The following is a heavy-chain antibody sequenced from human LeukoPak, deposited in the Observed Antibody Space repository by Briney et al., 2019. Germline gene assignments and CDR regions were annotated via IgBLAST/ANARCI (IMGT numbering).Heavy chain of an antibody. D-gene: IGHD6-13*01. Sequence: PSETLSLTCTVSGGPIDRHYWSWIRQPPGKGLEWIGYVFYPGSTNYNPSLKSRVTMSLDTSRDQFSLRLTSVTAADTAIYYCASRPAGSTWYGVFDYWSQRTLVTVSS. V-gene: IGHV4-59*11. CDR3: ASRPAGSTWYGVFDY. CDR2: VFYPGST. J-gene: IGHJ4*02. CDR1: GGPIDRHY.